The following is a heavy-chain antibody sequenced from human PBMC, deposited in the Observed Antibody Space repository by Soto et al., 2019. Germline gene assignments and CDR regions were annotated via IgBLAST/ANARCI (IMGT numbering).Heavy chain of an antibody. J-gene: IGHJ3*01. CDR3: VKTMSRRTTGAFDV. D-gene: IGHD1-1*01. V-gene: IGHV3-23*01. CDR2: ISGSGGDT. Sequence: DVQLLESGGDLIQPGGSLRLSCAASGFTFSSYTMRWVRQAPGKGLEWVSTISGSGGDTYYADSVKGRFTISRDNSKNTLYLQMNSLLAEETAIYYCVKTMSRRTTGAFDVYSQGTMVTVSS. CDR1: GFTFSSYT.